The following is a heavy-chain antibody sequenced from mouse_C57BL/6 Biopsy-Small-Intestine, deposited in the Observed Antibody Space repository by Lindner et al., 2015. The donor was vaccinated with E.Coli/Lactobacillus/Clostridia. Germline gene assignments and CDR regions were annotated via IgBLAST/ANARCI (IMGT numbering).Heavy chain of an antibody. V-gene: IGHV1-72*04. CDR1: GYTFTAYY. CDR2: IDPNSGGT. J-gene: IGHJ4*01. Sequence: SVKVSCKASGYTFTAYYVHWVRQAPGQGLEWMGWIDPNSGGTNYAQKFQGRVTMTRDTSISTAYVELSRLSSDDTAMFYCARGTASGTFYEYWGQGTLVTVSS. D-gene: IGHD3-3*01. CDR3: ARGTASGTFYEY.